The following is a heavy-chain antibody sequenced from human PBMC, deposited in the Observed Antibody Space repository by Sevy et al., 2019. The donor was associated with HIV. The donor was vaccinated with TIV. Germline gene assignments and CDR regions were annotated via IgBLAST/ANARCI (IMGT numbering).Heavy chain of an antibody. V-gene: IGHV3-9*01. D-gene: IGHD3-16*02. CDR3: AKDLRYGRTNYGMDV. CDR2: ISWNSGSI. CDR1: GFTFDDYA. Sequence: GGSLRLSCAASGFTFDDYAMHWVRQAPGKGLEWVSVISWNSGSIGYADSVKGRFTISRDNAEKSLYLQMNSLRPEDKTLYYCAKDLRYGRTNYGMDVWGQGTSVTVSS. J-gene: IGHJ6*02.